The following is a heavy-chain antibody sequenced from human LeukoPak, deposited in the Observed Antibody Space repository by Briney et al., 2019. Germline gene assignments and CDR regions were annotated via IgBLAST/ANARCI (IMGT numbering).Heavy chain of an antibody. V-gene: IGHV3-21*01. CDR1: GFTFSSYS. CDR2: ISSSSSYI. D-gene: IGHD2-2*01. Sequence: GGSLRLSCAASGFTFSSYSMTWVRQAPGKGLEWVSSISSSSSYIYYADSVKGRFTISRDNAKNSLYLQMNSLRAEDTAVYYCARSLEDIVVVPGVDPWGQGTLVTVSS. CDR3: ARSLEDIVVVPGVDP. J-gene: IGHJ5*02.